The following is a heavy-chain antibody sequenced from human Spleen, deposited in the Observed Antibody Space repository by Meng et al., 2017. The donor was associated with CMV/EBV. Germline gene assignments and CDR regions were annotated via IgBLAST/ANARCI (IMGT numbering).Heavy chain of an antibody. J-gene: IGHJ4*02. CDR3: ARDGTPNKPIDY. V-gene: IGHV6-1*01. CDR2: TYYRSKWYY. Sequence: SGDSVSSNSAAWNWIRQSPSRGLEWLGRTYYRSKWYYDYAASVKSRITINPDTSRKQFSLLLTSVTPEDTAVYYCARDGTPNKPIDYWGQGTPVTVSS. CDR1: GDSVSSNSAA. D-gene: IGHD1-7*01.